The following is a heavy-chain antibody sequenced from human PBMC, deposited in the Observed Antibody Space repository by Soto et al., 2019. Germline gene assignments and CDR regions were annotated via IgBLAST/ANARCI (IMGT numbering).Heavy chain of an antibody. V-gene: IGHV1-2*04. J-gene: IGHJ4*02. D-gene: IGHD3-16*02. Sequence: GASVKVSCKASGYTFTGYYMHWVRQAPGQGLEWMGWINPNSGGTNYAQKFQGWVTMTRDTSISTAYMELSRLRSDDTAVYYCARESRAYDYIWGSYRYLGYFDYWGQGTLVTVSS. CDR1: GYTFTGYY. CDR3: ARESRAYDYIWGSYRYLGYFDY. CDR2: INPNSGGT.